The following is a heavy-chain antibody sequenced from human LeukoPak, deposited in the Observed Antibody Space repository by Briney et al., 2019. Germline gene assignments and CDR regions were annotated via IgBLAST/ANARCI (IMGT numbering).Heavy chain of an antibody. D-gene: IGHD3-9*01. Sequence: SETLSLTCAVYGGSFSRYYWSWIRQPPGKGLEWIGEINHSGSTNYNPSLKSRVTISVDTPKNQFSLKLSSVTAADTAVYYCARATHVLRYFDWFRGWAFDIWGQGTMVTVSS. CDR2: INHSGST. CDR1: GGSFSRYY. V-gene: IGHV4-34*01. J-gene: IGHJ3*02. CDR3: ARATHVLRYFDWFRGWAFDI.